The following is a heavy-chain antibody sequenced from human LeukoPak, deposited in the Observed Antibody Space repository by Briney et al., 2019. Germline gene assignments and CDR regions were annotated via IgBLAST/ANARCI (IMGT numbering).Heavy chain of an antibody. J-gene: IGHJ3*02. V-gene: IGHV4-59*08. Sequence: MPSETLSLTCTVSGGSISSYYWSWIRQPPGKGLEWIGYIHYSGSTNYNPSLKSRVTISVDTSKNQFSLKLSSVTAADTAVYYCARGITIVVVPAASAFDIWGQGTMVTVSS. D-gene: IGHD2-2*01. CDR3: ARGITIVVVPAASAFDI. CDR2: IHYSGST. CDR1: GGSISSYY.